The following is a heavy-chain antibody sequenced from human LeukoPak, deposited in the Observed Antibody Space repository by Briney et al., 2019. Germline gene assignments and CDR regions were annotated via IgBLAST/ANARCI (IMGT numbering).Heavy chain of an antibody. Sequence: SETLSLTCTVSGGSISSYYWSWIRQPPGKGLEWIGYIYYSGSTNYNPSLKSRVTISVDTSKNQFSLKLSSVTAADTAVCYCARLDYGASPGFDPWGQGTLVTVSS. D-gene: IGHD4-17*01. CDR1: GGSISSYY. CDR2: IYYSGST. V-gene: IGHV4-59*01. CDR3: ARLDYGASPGFDP. J-gene: IGHJ5*02.